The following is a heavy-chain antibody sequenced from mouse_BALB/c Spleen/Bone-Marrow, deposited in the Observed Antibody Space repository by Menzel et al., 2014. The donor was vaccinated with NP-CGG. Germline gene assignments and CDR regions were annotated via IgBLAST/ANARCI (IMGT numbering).Heavy chain of an antibody. D-gene: IGHD1-1*01. Sequence: VQLKQSGAELVKPGASVKLSCTASGFNIKDTYMHWVKQRPEQGLEWIGRIDPVNGNTKYDPKFQGKATITADTSSNTAYLQLSSLTSEDTAVYYCASYYYGSSGFAYWGRGTLVTVSA. J-gene: IGHJ3*01. CDR1: GFNIKDTY. V-gene: IGHV14-3*02. CDR3: ASYYYGSSGFAY. CDR2: IDPVNGNT.